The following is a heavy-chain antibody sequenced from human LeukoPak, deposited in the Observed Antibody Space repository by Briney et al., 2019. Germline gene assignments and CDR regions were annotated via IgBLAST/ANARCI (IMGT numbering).Heavy chain of an antibody. CDR1: GYRFTDYW. CDR3: ARGYCSGGSCYAFDY. D-gene: IGHD2-15*01. Sequence: GESLKISCKGSGYRFTDYWIGWVRQMPGKGLEWMGIIYPGDSDTRYSPSFQGQVIISADRSISTAYLQWSSLKASDTAMYYCARGYCSGGSCYAFDYWGKGTLVTVSS. J-gene: IGHJ4*02. CDR2: IYPGDSDT. V-gene: IGHV5-51*01.